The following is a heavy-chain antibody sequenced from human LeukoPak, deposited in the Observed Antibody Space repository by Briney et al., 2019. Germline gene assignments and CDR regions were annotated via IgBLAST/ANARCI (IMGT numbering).Heavy chain of an antibody. J-gene: IGHJ1*01. CDR2: ISWNSGSI. CDR1: GLTFDDYA. V-gene: IGHV3-9*01. CDR3: AKDKGAGGLWSDH. D-gene: IGHD1-26*01. Sequence: PGRSLRLSCAASGLTFDDYAMHWVRQAPGKGLEWVSGISWNSGSIGYADSVKGRFTISRENAKNSLNLQMNSLRAEDTALYYCAKDKGAGGLWSDHWGQGTLVTVSS.